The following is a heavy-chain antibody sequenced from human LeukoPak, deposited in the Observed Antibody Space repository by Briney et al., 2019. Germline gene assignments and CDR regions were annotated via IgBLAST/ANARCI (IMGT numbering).Heavy chain of an antibody. D-gene: IGHD5-12*01. J-gene: IGHJ6*03. V-gene: IGHV4-59*12. CDR1: GGSISSYY. CDR3: AREGAPLGYRYYYYMDV. Sequence: SETLSLTCTVSGGSISSYYWSWIRQPPGKGLEWIGYIYYSGSTYYNPSLKSRVTISVDTSKNQFSLKLSSVTAADTAVYYCAREGAPLGYRYYYYMDVWGKGTTVTVSS. CDR2: IYYSGST.